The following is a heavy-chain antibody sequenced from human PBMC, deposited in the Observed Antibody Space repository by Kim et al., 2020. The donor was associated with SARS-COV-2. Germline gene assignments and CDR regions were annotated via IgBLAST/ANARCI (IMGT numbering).Heavy chain of an antibody. CDR2: INHSGST. V-gene: IGHV4-34*01. J-gene: IGHJ4*02. CDR3: ARGIRRVRYYGS. CDR1: GGSFSGYY. Sequence: SETLSLTCAVYGGSFSGYYWSWIRQPPGKGLEWIGEINHSGSTNYNPSLKSRVTISVDTSKNQFSLKLSSVTAADTAVYYCARGIRRVRYYGSWGQGTLVTVSS. D-gene: IGHD3-10*01.